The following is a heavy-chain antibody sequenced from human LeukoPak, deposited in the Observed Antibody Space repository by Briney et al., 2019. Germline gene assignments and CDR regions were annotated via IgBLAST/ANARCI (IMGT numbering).Heavy chain of an antibody. J-gene: IGHJ4*02. CDR1: GFTVSSSH. CDR2: IYSGGST. D-gene: IGHD6-13*01. CDR3: ARRSPIAGAGPRRLED. V-gene: IGHV3-53*01. Sequence: PGGSLRLSCAASGFTVSSSHVSWVRLAPGKGLEWVSIIYSGGSTSYADSVKGRFIISRDNSKNTLYLQMNSLRAEDTAVYYCARRSPIAGAGPRRLEDWGQGTLVTVSS.